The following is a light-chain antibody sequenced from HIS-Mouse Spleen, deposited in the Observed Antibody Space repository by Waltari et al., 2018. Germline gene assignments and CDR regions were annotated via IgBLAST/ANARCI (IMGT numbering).Light chain of an antibody. J-gene: IGKJ1*01. CDR1: QGISSY. V-gene: IGKV1-9*01. CDR3: QQLNSYPPT. Sequence: DTQLTQSPSFLSASVADRVTITCRDSQGISSYLAWYQQKPGKAPKRLIYAASTLQSGVPSRFSGSGSGTEFTLTISSLQPEDCATYYCQQLNSYPPTFGQGTKVEIK. CDR2: AAS.